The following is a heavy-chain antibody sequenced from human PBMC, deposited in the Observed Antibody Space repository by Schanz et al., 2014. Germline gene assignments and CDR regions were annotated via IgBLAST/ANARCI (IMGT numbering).Heavy chain of an antibody. CDR1: GGSFSSNY. Sequence: QVQLQQWGAGLLKPSETLSLTCAVYGGSFSSNYWSWIRQPPGKGLECIGEINQSGTTNYNPSLKSRVTMSVQTSKNQITLKLRSVTAADTAVYYCARAARRTRVVPLYFDYWGQGTLVTVSS. CDR2: INQSGTT. CDR3: ARAARRTRVVPLYFDY. J-gene: IGHJ4*02. D-gene: IGHD2-2*01. V-gene: IGHV4-34*02.